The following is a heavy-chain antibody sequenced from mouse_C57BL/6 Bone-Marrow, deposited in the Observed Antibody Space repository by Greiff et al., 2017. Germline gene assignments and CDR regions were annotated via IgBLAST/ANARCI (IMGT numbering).Heavy chain of an antibody. V-gene: IGHV5-6*01. J-gene: IGHJ2*01. CDR2: ISSGGSYT. CDR3: ARRFYYYGSSYSYFDY. Sequence: EVQLVESGGDLVKPGGSLKLSCAASGFTFSSYGMSWVRQTPDKRLEWVATISSGGSYTYYPDSVKGRFTISRDNAKNTLYLQMSSLKSEDTAMYYCARRFYYYGSSYSYFDYWGQGTTLTVSS. D-gene: IGHD1-1*01. CDR1: GFTFSSYG.